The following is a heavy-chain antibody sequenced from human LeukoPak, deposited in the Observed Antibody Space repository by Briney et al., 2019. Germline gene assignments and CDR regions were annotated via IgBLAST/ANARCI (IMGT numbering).Heavy chain of an antibody. V-gene: IGHV3-21*06. J-gene: IGHJ3*02. Sequence: PGGSLRLSCVASGFTFSTYNMNWVRQAPGKGLEWVSFIDASGNYIQYADSMKGRFTISRDNAQNSLFLQLNSLRVEDTAVYYCARDKGVAIRAYDIWGQGTMVTASS. CDR2: IDASGNYI. CDR1: GFTFSTYN. CDR3: ARDKGVAIRAYDI. D-gene: IGHD3-22*01.